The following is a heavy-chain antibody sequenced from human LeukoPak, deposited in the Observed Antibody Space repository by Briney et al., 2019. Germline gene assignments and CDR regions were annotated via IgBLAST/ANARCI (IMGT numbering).Heavy chain of an antibody. V-gene: IGHV3-21*01. J-gene: IGHJ6*02. Sequence: GGSLRLSCAASGFTFSSYSMNWVRQAPGKGLEWVSSISSSSSYIYYADSVKGRFTISRDNAKNSLYLQMNSLRAEDTAVYYCARDALGIAAAYYYYYGMDVWGRDHGHRLL. CDR1: GFTFSSYS. D-gene: IGHD6-13*01. CDR3: ARDALGIAAAYYYYYGMDV. CDR2: ISSSSSYI.